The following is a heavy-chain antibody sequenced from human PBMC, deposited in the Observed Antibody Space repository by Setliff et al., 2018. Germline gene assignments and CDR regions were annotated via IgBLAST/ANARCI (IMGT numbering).Heavy chain of an antibody. J-gene: IGHJ6*03. CDR3: VREGVDSRSSTDYRYYMDV. CDR1: GGTFSSYG. V-gene: IGHV1-69*05. CDR2: TIPIFGTT. D-gene: IGHD3-22*01. Sequence: EASVKVSCKASGGTFSSYGISWVRQAPGQGLEWMGGTIPIFGTTDYAQKFRGRVTIITDESTSTAFMQLSSLRSEDTAVYYRVREGVDSRSSTDYRYYMDVWGKGTTVTVSS.